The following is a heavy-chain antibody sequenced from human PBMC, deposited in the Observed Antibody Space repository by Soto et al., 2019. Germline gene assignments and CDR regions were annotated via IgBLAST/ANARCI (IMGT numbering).Heavy chain of an antibody. CDR2: INHSGST. D-gene: IGHD6-13*01. J-gene: IGHJ5*02. V-gene: IGHV4-34*01. CDR1: VGSFSGYY. Sequence: HSETLSLTCAVYVGSFSGYYWTWIRQPPGTGLEWIGEINHSGSTNYNPSLKSRVTISVDTSKNQFSLKLSSVTAADTAVYYCARAKAPLYSSSWYWFVHWGQGTLVTVSS. CDR3: ARAKAPLYSSSWYWFVH.